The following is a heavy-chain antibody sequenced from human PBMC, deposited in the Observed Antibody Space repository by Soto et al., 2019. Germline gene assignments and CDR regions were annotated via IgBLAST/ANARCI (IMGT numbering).Heavy chain of an antibody. CDR2: INHSGST. V-gene: IGHV4-34*01. CDR1: GGSFSGYY. Sequence: SETLSLTCAVYGGSFSGYYWSWIRQPPGKGLEWIGEINHSGSTNYNPSLKSRVTISVDTSKNQFSLKLSSVTAADTAVYYCARGGMQYDVYSGSHYYGMDVWGQGTTVTVSS. J-gene: IGHJ6*02. CDR3: ARGGMQYDVYSGSHYYGMDV. D-gene: IGHD3-3*01.